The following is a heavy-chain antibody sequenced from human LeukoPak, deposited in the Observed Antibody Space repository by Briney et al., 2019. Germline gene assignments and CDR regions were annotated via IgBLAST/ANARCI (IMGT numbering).Heavy chain of an antibody. D-gene: IGHD3-22*01. CDR1: GGSISSYH. V-gene: IGHV4-59*01. J-gene: IGHJ3*02. CDR3: ARARNYYDSSDYYYEGDAFDI. Sequence: SETLSLTYTVSGGSISSYHWSWLRQPPGKGLECIGFIYYSGSTNYNPSLKSRVTISVDTSKNQFSLKLSSVTAADTAVYYCARARNYYDSSDYYYEGDAFDIWGQGTMVTVSS. CDR2: IYYSGST.